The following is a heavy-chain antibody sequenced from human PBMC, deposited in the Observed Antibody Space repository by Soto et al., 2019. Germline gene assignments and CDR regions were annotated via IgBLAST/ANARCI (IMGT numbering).Heavy chain of an antibody. V-gene: IGHV5-51*01. J-gene: IGHJ4*02. D-gene: IGHD3-3*01. CDR2: IYPTDSDT. Sequence: GEYLKISFTGSGSSLTTYWICWVLHMPGKGLEWMGIIYPTDSDTIYSPSFQGQVTISADKSINTAYLQWGSLTASDTAKHYRARLSREFWSGFDYWAQGTLVTAYS. CDR3: ARLSREFWSGFDY. CDR1: GSSLTTYW.